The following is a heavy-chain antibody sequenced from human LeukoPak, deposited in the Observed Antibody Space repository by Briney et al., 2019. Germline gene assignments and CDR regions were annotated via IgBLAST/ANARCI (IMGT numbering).Heavy chain of an antibody. CDR2: INPNSGGT. D-gene: IGHD6-19*01. CDR3: ARDGSGWYANNYYMDV. J-gene: IGHJ6*03. Sequence: ASVKVSCKASGYTFTGYYMHWVRQAPGQGLEWMGWINPNSGGTNYAQKFQGRVTMTRDTSISTAYMELSRLRTDDTAVYYCARDGSGWYANNYYMDVWGKGTTVTVSS. CDR1: GYTFTGYY. V-gene: IGHV1-2*02.